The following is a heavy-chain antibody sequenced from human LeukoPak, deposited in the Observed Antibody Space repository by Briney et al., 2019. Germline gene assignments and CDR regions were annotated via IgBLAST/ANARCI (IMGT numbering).Heavy chain of an antibody. J-gene: IGHJ1*01. Sequence: GGSLRLSCAASGFTFSSYGMHWVRQAPGKGLEWVAFIRYDGSNKYYADSVKGRFTISRDNSKNTLYLQMNSLRAEDTAVYYSAKDSMLSPTPEYFQHWGQGTLVTVSS. CDR1: GFTFSSYG. CDR2: IRYDGSNK. CDR3: AKDSMLSPTPEYFQH. D-gene: IGHD2-8*01. V-gene: IGHV3-30*02.